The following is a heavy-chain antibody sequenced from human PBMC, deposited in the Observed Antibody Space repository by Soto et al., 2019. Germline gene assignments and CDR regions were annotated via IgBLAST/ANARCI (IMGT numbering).Heavy chain of an antibody. J-gene: IGHJ5*02. CDR2: VYPGDSDT. CDR1: GYSFTSYW. Sequence: GESLKISCKGSGYSFTSYWSGWVRQMPGKGLEWMGIVYPGDSDTRYSPSFQGQVTISADKSISTAYLQWSSLKASDTAMYYCARQVAPYSSSWYHVSWFDPWGQGTLVTVSS. D-gene: IGHD6-13*01. V-gene: IGHV5-51*01. CDR3: ARQVAPYSSSWYHVSWFDP.